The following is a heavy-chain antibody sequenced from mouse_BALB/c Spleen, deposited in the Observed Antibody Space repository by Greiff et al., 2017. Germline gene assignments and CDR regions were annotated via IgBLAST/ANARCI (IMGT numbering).Heavy chain of an antibody. V-gene: IGHV1S81*02. CDR3: ARGTIYYDYDGGDY. Sequence: QQSCKASGYTFTSYWMHWVKQRPGQGLEWIGEINPSNGRTNYNEKFKSKATLTVDKSSSTAYMQLSSLTSEDSAVYYCARGTIYYDYDGGDYWGQGTTLTVSS. CDR1: GYTFTSYW. J-gene: IGHJ2*01. CDR2: INPSNGRT. D-gene: IGHD2-4*01.